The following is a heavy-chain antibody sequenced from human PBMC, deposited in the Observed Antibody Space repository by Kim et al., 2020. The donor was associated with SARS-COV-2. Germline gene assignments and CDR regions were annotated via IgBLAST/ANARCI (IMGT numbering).Heavy chain of an antibody. CDR3: ASRSKSSSGWYWSDY. V-gene: IGHV5-51*01. CDR1: GYSFTSYW. CDR2: IYPGDSDT. J-gene: IGHJ4*02. Sequence: GESLKISCKGSGYSFTSYWIGWVRQMPGKGLEWMGIIYPGDSDTRYSPSFQGQVTISADKSISTAYLQWSSLKASDTAMYYCASRSKSSSGWYWSDYWGQGTLVTVSS. D-gene: IGHD6-19*01.